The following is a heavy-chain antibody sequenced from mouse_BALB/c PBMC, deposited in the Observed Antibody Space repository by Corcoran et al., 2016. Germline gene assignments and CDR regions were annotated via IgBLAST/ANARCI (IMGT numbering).Heavy chain of an antibody. J-gene: IGHJ4*01. D-gene: IGHD1-2*01. V-gene: IGHV1-9*01. Sequence: QVQLQQSGAELMKPGASVKISCKATGYTFSSYWIEWVKQRPGHGLEWIGEILPGSGSTNYNEKFKGKATFTADTSSNTAYMQLSSLTSEDSAVYYCAKSLLNYAMDYLGQGTSVTVSS. CDR2: ILPGSGST. CDR1: GYTFSSYW. CDR3: AKSLLNYAMDY.